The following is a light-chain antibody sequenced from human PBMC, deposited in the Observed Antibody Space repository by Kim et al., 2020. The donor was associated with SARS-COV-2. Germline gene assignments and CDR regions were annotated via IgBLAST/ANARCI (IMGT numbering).Light chain of an antibody. V-gene: IGKV1-16*01. CDR3: QQYNNFPIT. J-gene: IGKJ5*01. CDR2: GAS. Sequence: ALVGDRVTTSVRARHDIRNDLAWFQQKPGKAPKCLIYGASSVQIGVPSRFSGSGSGRDFTLTITSLYPEDFASYYCQQYNNFPITFGQGTRLEIK. CDR1: HDIRND.